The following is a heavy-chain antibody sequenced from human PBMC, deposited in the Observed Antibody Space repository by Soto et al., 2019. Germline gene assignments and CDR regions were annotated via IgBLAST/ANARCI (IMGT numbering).Heavy chain of an antibody. CDR3: ANLGSAGVGV. V-gene: IGHV3-30*18. CDR2: ISYDGSNK. Sequence: QVQLVESGGGVVQPGRSLRLSCAASGFTFSSYGMHWVRQAPGKGLEWVAVISYDGSNKYYADSVKSRFTISRDNSKNTLYLQMNSLRAEDTAVYYCANLGSAGVGVWGQGTTVTVSS. J-gene: IGHJ6*02. CDR1: GFTFSSYG. D-gene: IGHD2-15*01.